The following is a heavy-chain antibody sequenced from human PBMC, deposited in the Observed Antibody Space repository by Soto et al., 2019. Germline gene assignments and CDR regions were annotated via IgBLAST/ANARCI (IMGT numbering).Heavy chain of an antibody. Sequence: QVQLVQSGAEVKKPGASVKVSCKASGYTFTSYYMHWVRQAPGQGLEWMGIINPSGGSTSYAQKFQCRVSMTRXXSXSXXYMELSSLRSEDTAVYYCARDREVVGSGSPYWFDPWGQGTLVTVSS. V-gene: IGHV1-46*01. CDR1: GYTFTSYY. CDR3: ARDREVVGSGSPYWFDP. J-gene: IGHJ5*02. CDR2: INPSGGST. D-gene: IGHD3-10*01.